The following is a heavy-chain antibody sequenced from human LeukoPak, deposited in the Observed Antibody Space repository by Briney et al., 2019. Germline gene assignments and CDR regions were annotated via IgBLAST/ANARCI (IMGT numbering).Heavy chain of an antibody. CDR1: GHTFTSYG. J-gene: IGHJ5*02. Sequence: ASVKVSCKASGHTFTSYGISWVRQAPGQGLEWMGWISAYNGNTNYAQKLQGRVTMTTDTSTSTAYMELRSLRSDDTAVYYCAREGYYDSSGYYSGRWFDPWGQGTLVTVSS. CDR3: AREGYYDSSGYYSGRWFDP. CDR2: ISAYNGNT. D-gene: IGHD3-22*01. V-gene: IGHV1-18*01.